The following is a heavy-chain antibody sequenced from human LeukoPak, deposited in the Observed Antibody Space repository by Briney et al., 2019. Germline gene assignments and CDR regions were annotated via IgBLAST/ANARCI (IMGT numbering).Heavy chain of an antibody. D-gene: IGHD3-22*01. CDR2: IYSSGGT. CDR1: GLIVSCNY. J-gene: IGHJ4*02. CDR3: ARVSSVTTVDY. Sequence: GGSLRLSCVASGLIVSCNYMTWVRQAPGKGLEWVAVIYSSGGTYYADSVKGRFTISRDNSKNTLYLQMSSLRAEDTAVYYCARVSSVTTVDYWGKGPLV. V-gene: IGHV3-66*01.